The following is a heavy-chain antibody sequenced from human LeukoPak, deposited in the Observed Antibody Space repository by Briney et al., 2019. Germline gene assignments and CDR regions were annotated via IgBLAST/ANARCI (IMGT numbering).Heavy chain of an antibody. CDR1: GFTFSSYW. CDR2: IKQDGSEK. D-gene: IGHD6-19*01. J-gene: IGHJ4*02. CDR3: ARGTGIAVADFDY. V-gene: IGHV3-7*01. Sequence: SGGSLRLSCAASGFTFSSYWMSWVRQAPGKGLEWVANIKQDGSEKYYVDSVKGRFTISRGNAKNSLYLQMNSLRAEDTAVYYCARGTGIAVADFDYWGQGTLVTVSS.